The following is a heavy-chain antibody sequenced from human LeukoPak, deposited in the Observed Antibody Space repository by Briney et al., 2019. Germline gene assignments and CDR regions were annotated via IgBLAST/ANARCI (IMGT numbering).Heavy chain of an antibody. Sequence: GRSLRLSCAASGFTFSSYAMHWVRQAPGKGLERVAVIWYDGSNKYYADSVKGRFTISRDNSKNTLYLQMNSLRAEDTAVYYCARARYSGYDSPFDYWGQGTLVTVSS. V-gene: IGHV3-33*08. D-gene: IGHD5-12*01. CDR1: GFTFSSYA. CDR2: IWYDGSNK. CDR3: ARARYSGYDSPFDY. J-gene: IGHJ4*02.